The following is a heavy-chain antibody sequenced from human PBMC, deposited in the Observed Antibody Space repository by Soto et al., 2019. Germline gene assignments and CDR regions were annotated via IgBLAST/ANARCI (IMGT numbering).Heavy chain of an antibody. CDR2: IYSGGST. D-gene: IGHD4-17*01. CDR3: ARARGYGDFGNDAFDI. CDR1: GFTVSSNY. Sequence: GGSLRLSCAASGFTVSSNYMSWVRQAPGKGLEWVSVIYSGGSTYYADSVKGRFTISRDNSKNTLYLQMNSLRAEDTAVYYCARARGYGDFGNDAFDIWGQGTMVTVSS. V-gene: IGHV3-66*01. J-gene: IGHJ3*02.